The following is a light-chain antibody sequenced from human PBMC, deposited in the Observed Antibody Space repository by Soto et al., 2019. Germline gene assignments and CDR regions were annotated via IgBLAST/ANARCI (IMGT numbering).Light chain of an antibody. Sequence: QSVLTQPASVSGSPGQSITISCTGTSSDVGGYNYVSWYQQHPGKAPRFLIYDVSNRPSGVSTRFSGSKSGATASLTISGLQAEDEADYYCTSYTSSSTYVFGTGTKLTVL. CDR3: TSYTSSSTYV. CDR1: SSDVGGYNY. V-gene: IGLV2-14*01. J-gene: IGLJ1*01. CDR2: DVS.